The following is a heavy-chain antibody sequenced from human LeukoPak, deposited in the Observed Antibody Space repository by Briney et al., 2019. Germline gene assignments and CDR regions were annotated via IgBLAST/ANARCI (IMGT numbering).Heavy chain of an antibody. Sequence: SVKVSCKASGGTFSSYAISLVRQAPGQGLEWMGRIIPIFGTANYAQKFQGRVTITTDESTSTAYMELRSLRSDDTAVYYCATDRYSSTLGLDYWGQGTLVTVSS. CDR3: ATDRYSSTLGLDY. CDR1: GGTFSSYA. CDR2: IIPIFGTA. V-gene: IGHV1-69*05. D-gene: IGHD6-13*01. J-gene: IGHJ4*02.